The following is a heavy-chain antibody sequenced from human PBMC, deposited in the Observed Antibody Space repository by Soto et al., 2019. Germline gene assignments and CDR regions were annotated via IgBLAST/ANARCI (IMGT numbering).Heavy chain of an antibody. CDR2: IIPIFGTA. V-gene: IGHV1-69*06. D-gene: IGHD3-9*01. J-gene: IGHJ4*02. CDR3: AGGSGGYFDWLRPQGFDY. Sequence: SVKVSCKASGGTFSSYAISWVRQAPGQGLEWMGGIIPIFGTANYAQKFQGRVTITADKSTSTAYMELSSLRSEDTAVYYCAGGSGGYFDWLRPQGFDYWGQGTLVTVSS. CDR1: GGTFSSYA.